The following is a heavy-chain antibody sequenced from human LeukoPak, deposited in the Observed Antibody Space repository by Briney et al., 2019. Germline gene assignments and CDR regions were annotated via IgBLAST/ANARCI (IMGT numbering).Heavy chain of an antibody. CDR1: GFTFNTYS. J-gene: IGHJ6*04. CDR3: ARDRDNGMDV. CDR2: MSNSGSYI. V-gene: IGHV3-21*01. Sequence: PGGSLRLSCAASGFTFNTYSMNWFRQAPGKGLEWVSSMSNSGSYIYYAESVQGRFTISRDNAKNSLFLQMNSLRDEDTAVYYCARDRDNGMDVWGKGTTVTVSS. D-gene: IGHD2-15*01.